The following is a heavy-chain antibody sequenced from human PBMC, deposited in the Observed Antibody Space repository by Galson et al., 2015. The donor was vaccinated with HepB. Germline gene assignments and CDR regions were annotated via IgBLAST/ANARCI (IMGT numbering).Heavy chain of an antibody. J-gene: IGHJ4*02. CDR2: ISGSGGST. CDR1: GFTFSSYA. V-gene: IGHV3-23*01. Sequence: SLRLSCAASGFTFSSYAMSWVRRAPGKGLEWVSAISGSGGSTYYADSVKGWFTISRDNSKNTLYLQMNGLRAEDTAVYYCAKGQVIAAAGTFDYWGQGTLVTVSS. D-gene: IGHD6-13*01. CDR3: AKGQVIAAAGTFDY.